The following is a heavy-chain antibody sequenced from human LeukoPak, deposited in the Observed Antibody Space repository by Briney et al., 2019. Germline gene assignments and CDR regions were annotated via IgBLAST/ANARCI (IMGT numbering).Heavy chain of an antibody. D-gene: IGHD4-23*01. CDR1: GFTFSNAW. CDR2: ISSSSSYI. V-gene: IGHV3-21*01. Sequence: PGGSLRLSCAASGFTFSNAWMSWVRQAPGKGLEWVSSISSSSSYIYYADSVKGRFTISRDNAKNSLYLQMNSLRAEDTAVYYCARDHFSSRPTTVVTPGDAFDIWGQGTMVTVSS. J-gene: IGHJ3*02. CDR3: ARDHFSSRPTTVVTPGDAFDI.